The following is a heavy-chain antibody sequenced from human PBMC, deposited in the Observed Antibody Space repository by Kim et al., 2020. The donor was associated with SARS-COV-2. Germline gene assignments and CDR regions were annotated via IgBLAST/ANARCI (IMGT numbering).Heavy chain of an antibody. J-gene: IGHJ1*01. Sequence: SVQGRFTISRDNAKNTQYLQMNSLRPEDTAIYYCARAGGYDISGYYGFFHHGGQGALVTVSS. V-gene: IGHV3-74*01. D-gene: IGHD3-22*01. CDR3: ARAGGYDISGYYGFFHH.